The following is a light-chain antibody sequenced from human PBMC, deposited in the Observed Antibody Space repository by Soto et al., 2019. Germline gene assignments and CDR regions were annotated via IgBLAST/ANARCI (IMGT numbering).Light chain of an antibody. J-gene: IGKJ2*01. CDR2: GSS. CDR3: QQYNNWPPYT. V-gene: IGKV3-15*01. Sequence: EIVMTQSPATLSVSPGERATLSCRASQSVGSNLAWYQQKPGQAPRLRIYGSSTTDTGIPARFSGSGSETEFTLTISSLQSEDFAVYFCQQYNNWPPYTFGQGTKLEIK. CDR1: QSVGSN.